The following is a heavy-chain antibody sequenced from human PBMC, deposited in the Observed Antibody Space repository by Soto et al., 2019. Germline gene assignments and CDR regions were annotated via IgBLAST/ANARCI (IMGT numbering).Heavy chain of an antibody. J-gene: IGHJ4*02. CDR1: GFTFSVYS. CDR3: ARSVEGHFDY. Sequence: EVQLVESGGDLVQREGSLRLSCVDSGFTFSVYSMNWVRQAPGKGLVWFSYMPSDTKTIKYADSVKGRFTISRDKAKNSVYLQMNSLRDEDTAVYYCARSVEGHFDYWGQGTVVTVSS. CDR2: MPSDTKTI. D-gene: IGHD6-19*01. V-gene: IGHV3-48*02.